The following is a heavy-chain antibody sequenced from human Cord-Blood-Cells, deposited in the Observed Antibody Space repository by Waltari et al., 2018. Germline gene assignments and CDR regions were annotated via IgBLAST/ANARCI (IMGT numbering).Heavy chain of an antibody. Sequence: QVQLVQSGAEVKKLGASVKVSCKASGYTFTGYYMHWVRQAPGQGLEWMGWINPNSGGTNYAQKFQGRVTMTRDTSISTAYMELSRLRSDDTAVYYCARASITIFGVVIIRFDYWGQGTLVTVSS. CDR3: ARASITIFGVVIIRFDY. CDR1: GYTFTGYY. D-gene: IGHD3-3*01. J-gene: IGHJ4*02. V-gene: IGHV1-2*02. CDR2: INPNSGGT.